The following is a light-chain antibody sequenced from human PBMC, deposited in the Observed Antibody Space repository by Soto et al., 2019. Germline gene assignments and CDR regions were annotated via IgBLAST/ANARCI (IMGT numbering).Light chain of an antibody. CDR2: EAT. V-gene: IGKV1-39*01. CDR3: QQSYSTPWT. CDR1: QSISSY. Sequence: DIQMTQSPSSLSASVGDRVTITCRASQSISSYLNWYQQKPGKAPKLLVYEATSLQSWVPSRFSGRGSGTDFTLTISSLQPEDFATYYCQQSYSTPWTFGKGNKVEIK. J-gene: IGKJ1*01.